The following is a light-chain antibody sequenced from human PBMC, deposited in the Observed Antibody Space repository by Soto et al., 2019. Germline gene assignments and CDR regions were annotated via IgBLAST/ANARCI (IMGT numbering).Light chain of an antibody. CDR1: QSVSRN. CDR2: GAS. CDR3: QQYSNWPRT. Sequence: EIEVAKSPATLSVSTGERATLSCGASQSVSRNLAWYQQKPGKAPRLLIYGASTRATGIPARFSGSGSGTEFTLTISSLQSEDFAVYYCQQYSNWPRTFGQGTKV. J-gene: IGKJ1*01. V-gene: IGKV3-15*01.